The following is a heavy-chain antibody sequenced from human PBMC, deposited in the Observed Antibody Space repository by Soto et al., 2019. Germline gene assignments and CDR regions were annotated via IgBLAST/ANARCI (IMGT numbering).Heavy chain of an antibody. Sequence: NPSETLSLTCTVTGDSISSRSYYWGWIRQPPGKGLEWIGSIYYSGSTYNNQSLRSRVTISVVTSKNQFSLKLRSVTAADTAMYYCSKGGGGGPVTAAIGRFDSWGQGTQVTVSS. V-gene: IGHV4-39*07. J-gene: IGHJ4*02. CDR2: IYYSGST. D-gene: IGHD6-13*01. CDR1: GDSISSRSYY. CDR3: SKGGGGGPVTAAIGRFDS.